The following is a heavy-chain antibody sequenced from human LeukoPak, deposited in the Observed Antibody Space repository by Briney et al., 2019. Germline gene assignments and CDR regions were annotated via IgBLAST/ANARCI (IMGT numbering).Heavy chain of an antibody. Sequence: GGSLRLSCAASGFTFSSYWMHWVRQVPGKGLVWVSRINSDGSSTSYADSVKGRFTISRDKSKNTLYLQMNSLRAEDTAIYYCAKGRHYYGSGSYLDSWGQGTLVTVSS. D-gene: IGHD3-10*01. CDR2: INSDGSST. V-gene: IGHV3-74*01. CDR3: AKGRHYYGSGSYLDS. CDR1: GFTFSSYW. J-gene: IGHJ4*02.